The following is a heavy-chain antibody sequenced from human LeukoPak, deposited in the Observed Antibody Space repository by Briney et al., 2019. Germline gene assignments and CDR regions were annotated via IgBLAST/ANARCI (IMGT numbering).Heavy chain of an antibody. CDR3: ASVPSIVAAGTENWFDP. Sequence: SETLSLTCAVYGGSFSGYYWSWIRQPPGKGLEWIGEINHSGSTNYNPSLKSRVTISVDTSKNQFSLKLSSVTAADTAVYYCASVPSIVAAGTENWFDPWGQGTLVTVSS. CDR2: INHSGST. CDR1: GGSFSGYY. V-gene: IGHV4-34*01. D-gene: IGHD6-13*01. J-gene: IGHJ5*02.